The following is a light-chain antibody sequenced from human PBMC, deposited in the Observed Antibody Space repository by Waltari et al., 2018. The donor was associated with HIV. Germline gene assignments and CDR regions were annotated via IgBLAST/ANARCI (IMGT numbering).Light chain of an antibody. V-gene: IGLV3-19*01. CDR1: SLRSYY. CDR3: NSRDSSGNHRWV. Sequence: SSELTQDPAVSVALGQTVRITCHGDSLRSYYASWYQQKPGQAQVLVIDGKNNRPSGLPDRFSGSSSGNTASLTITGAQAEDEADYYCNSRDSSGNHRWVFGGGTKLTVL. J-gene: IGLJ3*02. CDR2: GKN.